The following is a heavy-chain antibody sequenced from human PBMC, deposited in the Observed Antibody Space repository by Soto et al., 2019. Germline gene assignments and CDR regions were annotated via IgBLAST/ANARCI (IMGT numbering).Heavy chain of an antibody. CDR3: ARGRIVAVTEYYFDY. Sequence: QVQLVQSGAVVKKPGSSVKVSCKASGGTFSSYAISWVRQAPGQGLEWMGGIIPIFGTANYAQKFQGRVTITADEATITAYMELSSLRSEDTAVYYCARGRIVAVTEYYFDYWGQGTLVTVSS. CDR1: GGTFSSYA. V-gene: IGHV1-69*01. J-gene: IGHJ4*02. D-gene: IGHD3-22*01. CDR2: IIPIFGTA.